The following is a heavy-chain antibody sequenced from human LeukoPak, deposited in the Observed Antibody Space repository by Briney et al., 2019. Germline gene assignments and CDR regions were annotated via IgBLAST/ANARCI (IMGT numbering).Heavy chain of an antibody. CDR3: ARSTWGYYYYMDV. CDR1: GGSFSGYY. V-gene: IGHV4-34*01. J-gene: IGHJ6*03. CDR2: IYYSGST. D-gene: IGHD3-16*01. Sequence: SETLSLTCAVYGGSFSGYYWSWIRQPPGKGLEWIGSIYYSGSTYYNPSLKSRVTISVDTSKNQFSLKLSSVTAADTAVYYCARSTWGYYYYMDVWGKGTTVTVSS.